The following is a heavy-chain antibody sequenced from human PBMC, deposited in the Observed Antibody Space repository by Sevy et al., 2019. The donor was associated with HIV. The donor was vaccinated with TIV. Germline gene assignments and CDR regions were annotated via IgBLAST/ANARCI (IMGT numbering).Heavy chain of an antibody. D-gene: IGHD3-16*02. CDR3: TKDMVTFGGIIANSPGGFDI. Sequence: GGSLRLSCAASGFRFSSYGMNWVRQAPGKGLEWVALLPYDGSKEDYAASVKGRFTISRDNSKNTLYLQMNSLRAEDTAVYYCTKDMVTFGGIIANSPGGFDIWGQGTMVTVSS. CDR1: GFRFSSYG. J-gene: IGHJ3*02. V-gene: IGHV3-30*02. CDR2: LPYDGSKE.